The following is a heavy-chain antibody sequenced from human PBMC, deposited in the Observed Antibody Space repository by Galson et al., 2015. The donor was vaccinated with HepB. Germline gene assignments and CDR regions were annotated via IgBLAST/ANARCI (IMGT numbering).Heavy chain of an antibody. D-gene: IGHD6-13*01. CDR1: GSSLSTYD. CDR3: ARFPHSSSWDDSYYYMDV. J-gene: IGHJ6*03. CDR2: MDPNSGNT. Sequence: SVKVSCKASGSSLSTYDINWVRQATGQGLEWLGWMDPNSGNTGYAQKFQGRITMTRNTSISTAYMELRSLRSEDTAVYYCARFPHSSSWDDSYYYMDVWGKGTTVTVSS. V-gene: IGHV1-8*01.